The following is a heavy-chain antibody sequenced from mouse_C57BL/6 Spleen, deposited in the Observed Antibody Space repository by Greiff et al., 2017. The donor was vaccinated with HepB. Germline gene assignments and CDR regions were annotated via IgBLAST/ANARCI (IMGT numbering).Heavy chain of an antibody. Sequence: QVQLQQSGAELARPGASVKMSCKASGYTFTSYTMHWVKQRPGQGLEWIGYINPSSGYTKYNQKFKDKATLTADKSSSTAYMQLSSLTSEDSAVYYCARNRVDYAMDYWGQGTSVTVSS. CDR3: ARNRVDYAMDY. J-gene: IGHJ4*01. D-gene: IGHD1-3*01. CDR2: INPSSGYT. CDR1: GYTFTSYT. V-gene: IGHV1-4*01.